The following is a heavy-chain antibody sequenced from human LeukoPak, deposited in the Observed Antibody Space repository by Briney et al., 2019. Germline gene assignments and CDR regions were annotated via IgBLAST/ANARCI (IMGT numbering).Heavy chain of an antibody. D-gene: IGHD3-10*01. V-gene: IGHV3-7*05. J-gene: IGHJ4*02. CDR3: AKRPIFGELLYYFDY. CDR1: GFTFSNYW. CDR2: IKEDGSEK. Sequence: PGGSLRLSCAASGFTFSNYWMNWVRQAPGKGLEWVANIKEDGSEKYYVDSVKGRFTISRDNAKNSLYLQMDSLRAEDTAIYYCAKRPIFGELLYYFDYWGQGTLVTVSS.